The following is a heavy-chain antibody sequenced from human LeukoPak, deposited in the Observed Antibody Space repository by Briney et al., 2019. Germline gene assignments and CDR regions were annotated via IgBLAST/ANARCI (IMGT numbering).Heavy chain of an antibody. CDR3: ATFSSSWFFDY. CDR2: IYISGST. Sequence: SETLSLTCTVSGGSISNYYWSRIRQPAGKGLEWIGHIYISGSTNYNPSLKSRVTMSVEKSKSQFSLKLSSVTAADTAVYYCATFSSSWFFDYWGQGTLVTVSS. V-gene: IGHV4-4*07. J-gene: IGHJ4*02. CDR1: GGSISNYY. D-gene: IGHD6-13*01.